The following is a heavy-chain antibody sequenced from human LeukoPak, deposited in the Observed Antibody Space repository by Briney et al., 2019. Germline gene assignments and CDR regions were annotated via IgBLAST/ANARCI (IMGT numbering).Heavy chain of an antibody. J-gene: IGHJ4*02. V-gene: IGHV4-38-2*02. CDR2: IYHSGST. Sequence: SETLSLTCTVSGYSISSGYYWGWIRQPPGKGLEWIGSIYHSGSTYYNPSLKSRVTISLDTSKNQFSLKLSSMTAADTAVYYCARELGRGSGSYYFDYWGQGTLVTVSS. CDR1: GYSISSGYY. D-gene: IGHD1-26*01. CDR3: ARELGRGSGSYYFDY.